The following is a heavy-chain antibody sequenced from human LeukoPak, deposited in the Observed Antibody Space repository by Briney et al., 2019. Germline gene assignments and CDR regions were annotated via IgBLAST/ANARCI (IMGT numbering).Heavy chain of an antibody. CDR3: ARGKSTYSSGYYYYFDY. D-gene: IGHD3-22*01. CDR2: IYHSGST. Sequence: KPSETLSLTCTVSGCSISSSLYYWGWIRQPPGKGLEWIGGIYHSGSTYYNPSLKSRVTISVDTSKNQFSLKLSSVTAADTAVYYCARGKSTYSSGYYYYFDYWGQGTLVTVSS. J-gene: IGHJ4*02. CDR1: GCSISSSLYY. V-gene: IGHV4-39*07.